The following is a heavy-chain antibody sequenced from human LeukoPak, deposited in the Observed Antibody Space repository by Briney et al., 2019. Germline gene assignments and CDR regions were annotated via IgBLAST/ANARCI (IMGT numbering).Heavy chain of an antibody. V-gene: IGHV3-23*01. D-gene: IGHD1-26*01. CDR1: GFTFSSYA. Sequence: GGSLRLSCVASGFTFSSYALSWVRQAPGKGLEWVSRVSTSGGTTYSADSVKGRFTISRDNSKNTLYLQMNSLRAEDTAVFYCARSSRRVGASTPYYYYFYMDVWGKGTTVTVSS. J-gene: IGHJ6*03. CDR3: ARSSRRVGASTPYYYYFYMDV. CDR2: VSTSGGTT.